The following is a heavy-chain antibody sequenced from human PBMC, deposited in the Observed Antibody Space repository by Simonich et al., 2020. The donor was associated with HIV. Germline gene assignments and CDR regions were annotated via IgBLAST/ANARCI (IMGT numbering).Heavy chain of an antibody. CDR2: ITSEGSTP. J-gene: IGHJ4*02. CDR1: GLTFRSYW. D-gene: IGHD1-26*01. Sequence: EGQLVESGGGLVQPGGSLRLSCAASGLTFRSYWMHWVRQAPGKGLGGFSSITSEGSTPTYADSVKGRFTISRDNSKTTLYLQMSRLRAEDTAVYYCARVRGGVATTKGFDYWGQGTLVTVSS. CDR3: ARVRGGVATTKGFDY. V-gene: IGHV3-74*01.